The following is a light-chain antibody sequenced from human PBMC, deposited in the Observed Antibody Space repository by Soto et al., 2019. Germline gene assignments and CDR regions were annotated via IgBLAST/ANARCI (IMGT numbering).Light chain of an antibody. CDR1: SSDVGDYNY. CDR2: DVS. CDR3: SSYTSSSVYV. V-gene: IGLV2-14*01. J-gene: IGLJ1*01. Sequence: QSVLTQPASVSGSPGQSITISCTGTSSDVGDYNYVSWYQQHPGKAPKLMIYDVSNRPPGVSNRFSGSKSGNTASLTISGLQAEDEADYYCSSYTSSSVYVFGTGTKLTVL.